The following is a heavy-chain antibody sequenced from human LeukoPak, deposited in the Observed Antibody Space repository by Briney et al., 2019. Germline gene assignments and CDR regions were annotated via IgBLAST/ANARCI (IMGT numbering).Heavy chain of an antibody. CDR2: IYYSGST. CDR3: ARESWLHSFFDY. V-gene: IGHV4-59*01. D-gene: IGHD5-24*01. Sequence: PSETLSLTCTVSGGSISSYYWSWIRQPPGKGLEWIGYIYYSGSTNYNPSLKSRVTISVDTPKNQFSLKLSSVTAADTAVYYCARESWLHSFFDYWGQGTLVTVSS. CDR1: GGSISSYY. J-gene: IGHJ4*02.